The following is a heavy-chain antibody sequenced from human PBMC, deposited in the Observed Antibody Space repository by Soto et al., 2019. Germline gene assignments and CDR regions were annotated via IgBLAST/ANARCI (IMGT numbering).Heavy chain of an antibody. V-gene: IGHV1-69*13. D-gene: IGHD1-1*01. CDR2: IIPIFGTA. CDR1: GGTFSSYA. Sequence: SVKVSCKASGGTFSSYAISWVRQAPGQGLEWMGGIIPIFGTANYAQKFQGRVTITADESTSTAYMELSSLRSEDTAVYYCASVGITWYNWNDSRPRNWFDPWGQGTLVTVSS. CDR3: ASVGITWYNWNDSRPRNWFDP. J-gene: IGHJ5*02.